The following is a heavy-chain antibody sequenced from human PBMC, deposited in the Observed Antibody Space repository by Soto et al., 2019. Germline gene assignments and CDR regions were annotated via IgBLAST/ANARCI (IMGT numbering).Heavy chain of an antibody. D-gene: IGHD2-2*01. CDR2: ISSSGSTI. CDR1: GLTLSSYE. V-gene: IGHV3-48*03. J-gene: IGHJ6*02. CDR3: ARSSGRYWSSTSCYPYYGMDV. Sequence: GSLRLSFAASGLTLSSYEMIWVGQAPGRGLEGVSYISSSGSTIYYADSVKGRFTISRDNAKNSLYLQMKSLRDEDTAVYYCARSSGRYWSSTSCYPYYGMDVWGQGTTVTVSS.